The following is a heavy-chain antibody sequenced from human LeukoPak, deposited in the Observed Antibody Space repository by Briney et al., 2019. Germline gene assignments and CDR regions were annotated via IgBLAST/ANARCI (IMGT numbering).Heavy chain of an antibody. J-gene: IGHJ6*03. V-gene: IGHV4-34*01. CDR2: INHSGST. Sequence: SETLSLTCAVYGGSFSGYYWSWIRQPPGKGLEWIEEINHSGSTNYNPSLKSRVTISVDTSKNQFSLKLSSVTAADTAVYYCARGISIAVAGTAREESYYYYYMDVWGKGTTVTVSS. CDR3: ARGISIAVAGTAREESYYYYYMDV. D-gene: IGHD6-19*01. CDR1: GGSFSGYY.